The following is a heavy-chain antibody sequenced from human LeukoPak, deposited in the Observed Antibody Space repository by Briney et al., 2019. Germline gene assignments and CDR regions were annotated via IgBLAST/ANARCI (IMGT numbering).Heavy chain of an antibody. CDR3: ARDIVATIDARDYYYMDV. D-gene: IGHD5-12*01. V-gene: IGHV1-2*02. Sequence: ASVKVSCKASGYTFTDYYVHWVRQAPGQGLEWMGWINPNSGGTNYAQKFQGRVTMTRDTSISTAYMELSRLRSDDTAVYYCARDIVATIDARDYYYMDVWGKGTTVTVSS. CDR1: GYTFTDYY. J-gene: IGHJ6*03. CDR2: INPNSGGT.